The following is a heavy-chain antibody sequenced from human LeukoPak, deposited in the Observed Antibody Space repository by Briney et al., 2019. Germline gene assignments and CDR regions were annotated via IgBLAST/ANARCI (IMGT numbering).Heavy chain of an antibody. V-gene: IGHV3-11*06. CDR1: GFTFSDYY. CDR3: ARIIHDYGDYTSHWFDP. CDR2: ISSSSSYT. Sequence: GASLRPSCAASGFTFSDYYMSWIRQAPGKGREWVSYISSSSSYTNYAYSVKGRFTISRDNAKNSLYLQMNSLRAEDTAVYYCARIIHDYGDYTSHWFDPWGQGTLVTVSS. D-gene: IGHD4-17*01. J-gene: IGHJ5*02.